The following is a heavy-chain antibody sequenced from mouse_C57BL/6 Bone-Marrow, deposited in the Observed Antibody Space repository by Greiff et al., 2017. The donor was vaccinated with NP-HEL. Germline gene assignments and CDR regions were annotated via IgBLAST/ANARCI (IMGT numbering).Heavy chain of an antibody. CDR3: ARRDYDEGFDY. CDR2: FHPYNDDT. J-gene: IGHJ2*01. Sequence: VKVVESGAELVKPGASVKMSCKASGYTFTTYPIEWMKQNHGKSLEWIGNFHPYNDDTKYNEKFKGKATLTVEKSSSTVYLELSRLTSDDSAVYYCARRDYDEGFDYWGQGTTLTVSS. CDR1: GYTFTTYP. V-gene: IGHV1-47*01. D-gene: IGHD2-4*01.